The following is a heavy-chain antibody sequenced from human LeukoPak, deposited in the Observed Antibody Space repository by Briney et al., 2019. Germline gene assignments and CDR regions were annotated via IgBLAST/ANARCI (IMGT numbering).Heavy chain of an antibody. J-gene: IGHJ3*02. CDR2: ISTSSSYI. CDR3: VRDTFSPDAFDI. V-gene: IGHV3-21*01. CDR1: GFTFSSCE. Sequence: GGSLRLSCAASGFTFSSCEMNWVRQAPGKGLEWVSSISTSSSYIYSADSVKGRFTISRDNAKNSLYLQMNSLRAEDTAVYYCVRDTFSPDAFDIWGQGTMVTVSS. D-gene: IGHD3-16*01.